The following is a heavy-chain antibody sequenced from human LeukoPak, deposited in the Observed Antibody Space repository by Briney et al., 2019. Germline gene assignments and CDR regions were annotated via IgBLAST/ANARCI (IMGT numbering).Heavy chain of an antibody. CDR2: ISSSGSTI. CDR3: AREGVVVTNPMDV. Sequence: MSGGSLRLSCAASGFTFSDYYMSWIRQAPGKGLEWVSYISSSGSTIYYADSVKGRFTISRDNAKNSLYLQMNSLRAKDTAVYYCAREGVVVTNPMDVWGQGTTVTVSS. CDR1: GFTFSDYY. V-gene: IGHV3-11*01. D-gene: IGHD2-21*02. J-gene: IGHJ6*02.